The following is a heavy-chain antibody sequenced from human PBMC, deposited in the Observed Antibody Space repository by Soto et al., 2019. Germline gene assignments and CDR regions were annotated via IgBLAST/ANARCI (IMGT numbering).Heavy chain of an antibody. V-gene: IGHV1-69*06. Sequence: ASVKVSCKASGGTFGSDSITWVRQAPGQGLEWVGGIIPIFGTTNYAQNLQGRVTISADKSTLTSYMELHSLTSDDTALYYCARDRTDSGYYTNWLDPWGQGTQVTVSS. J-gene: IGHJ5*02. D-gene: IGHD3-22*01. CDR1: GGTFGSDS. CDR2: IIPIFGTT. CDR3: ARDRTDSGYYTNWLDP.